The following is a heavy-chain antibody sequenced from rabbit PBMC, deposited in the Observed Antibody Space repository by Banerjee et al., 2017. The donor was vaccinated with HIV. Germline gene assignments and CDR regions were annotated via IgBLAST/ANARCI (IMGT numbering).Heavy chain of an antibody. D-gene: IGHD2-1*01. Sequence: QEQLEESGGDLVKPEGSLTLSCKASGSDFSNYGVSWVRQAPGKGLEWIGYIDPVFGSIHYASWVNGRFTISDHNAQNTLYLQLNSLTAADTATYFCVSYDDYGDRNLWGPGALV. CDR2: IDPVFGSI. J-gene: IGHJ4*01. CDR1: GSDFSNYG. CDR3: VSYDDYGDRNL. V-gene: IGHV1S47*01.